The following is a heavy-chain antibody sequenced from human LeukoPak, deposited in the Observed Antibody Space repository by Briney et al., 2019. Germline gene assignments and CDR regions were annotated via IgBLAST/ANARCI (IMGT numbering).Heavy chain of an antibody. CDR2: INPDSGVT. Sequence: ASVKVSCKASGYTFTGYYIHWVRQAPGQGLEWMGWINPDSGVTKYVQKFQDRVTMTRDTSISTAYMELTRLRSDDTAVYYCARSVLVTTPSDYWGQGTLVTVSS. D-gene: IGHD2-21*02. CDR1: GYTFTGYY. CDR3: ARSVLVTTPSDY. V-gene: IGHV1-2*02. J-gene: IGHJ4*02.